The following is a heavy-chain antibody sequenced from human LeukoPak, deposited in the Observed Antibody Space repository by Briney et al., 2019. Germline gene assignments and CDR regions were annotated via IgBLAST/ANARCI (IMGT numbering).Heavy chain of an antibody. CDR3: ARGRYYDYIWGSYRYTGRFDY. J-gene: IGHJ4*02. Sequence: PSETLSLTCTVSGGSISSSSYYWGWIRQPPGKGLEWIGSIYYSGSTYYNPSLKSRVTISVDTSKNQFSLKLSSVTAADTAVYYCARGRYYDYIWGSYRYTGRFDYWGQGTLVTVSS. V-gene: IGHV4-39*01. D-gene: IGHD3-16*02. CDR1: GGSISSSSYY. CDR2: IYYSGST.